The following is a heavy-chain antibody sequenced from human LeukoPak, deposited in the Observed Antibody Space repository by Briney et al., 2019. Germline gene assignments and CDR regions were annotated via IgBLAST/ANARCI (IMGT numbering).Heavy chain of an antibody. V-gene: IGHV3-23*01. D-gene: IGHD2-2*01. Sequence: PGGSLRLSCAASGFTFSSYAMSWVRQAPGKGLEWVSAISGSGGSTYYADSVKGRFTISRDNSKNTLYLQMNSLRAEDTAVYYCARRPGLYCSSTSRLDWGQGTLVTVSS. CDR3: ARRPGLYCSSTSRLD. CDR1: GFTFSSYA. CDR2: ISGSGGST. J-gene: IGHJ4*02.